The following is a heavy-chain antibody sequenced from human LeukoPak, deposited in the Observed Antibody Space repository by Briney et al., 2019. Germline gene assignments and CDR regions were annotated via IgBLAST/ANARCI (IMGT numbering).Heavy chain of an antibody. CDR3: ARHLSDATGTTD. CDR2: IYYSGST. Sequence: SETLSLTCTVSGGSISSYYWSWIRQPPGKGLEWIGYIYYSGSTYYNPSLKSRVTISVDTSKNQFSLKLSSVTAADTAVYYCARHLSDATGTTDWGQGTLVTVSS. V-gene: IGHV4-59*01. CDR1: GGSISSYY. J-gene: IGHJ4*02. D-gene: IGHD1-1*01.